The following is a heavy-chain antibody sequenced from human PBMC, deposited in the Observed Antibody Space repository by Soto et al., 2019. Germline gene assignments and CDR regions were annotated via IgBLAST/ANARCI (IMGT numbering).Heavy chain of an antibody. J-gene: IGHJ6*03. CDR2: IYYSGST. D-gene: IGHD6-13*01. Sequence: SETLSLTCTVSGGSISSSSYYWGWIRQPPGKGLEWIGSIYYSGSTYYNPSLKSRVTISVDTSKNQFSLKLSSVTAADTAVYYCAGHNIAAAGIYYYYYMDVWGKGTTVTVSS. CDR1: GGSISSSSYY. V-gene: IGHV4-39*01. CDR3: AGHNIAAAGIYYYYYMDV.